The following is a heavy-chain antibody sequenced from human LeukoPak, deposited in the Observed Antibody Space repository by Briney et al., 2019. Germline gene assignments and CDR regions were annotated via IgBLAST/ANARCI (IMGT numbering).Heavy chain of an antibody. CDR2: IIPIFGTA. V-gene: IGHV1-69*13. J-gene: IGHJ4*02. D-gene: IGHD6-19*01. CDR1: GGTFSSYA. CDR3: ATQGYSSVAKHYFDY. Sequence: ASVKVSCKASGGTFSSYAISWVRQAPGQGLEWMGGIIPIFGTANYAQKFQGRVTITADESTSTAYMELSSLRSEDTAVYYCATQGYSSVAKHYFDYWGQGTLVTVSS.